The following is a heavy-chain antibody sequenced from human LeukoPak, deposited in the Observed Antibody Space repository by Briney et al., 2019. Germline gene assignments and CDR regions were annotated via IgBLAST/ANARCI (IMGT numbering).Heavy chain of an antibody. CDR2: INPSGGST. D-gene: IGHD1-26*01. J-gene: IGHJ6*03. CDR1: GYTFTSYY. Sequence: GASVKVSCKASGYTFTSYYMHWVRQAPGQGLEWMGIINPSGGSTSYAQKFQGRVTMTRDMSTSTVYMELSSLRSEDTAVYYCASVDSGSSGDYYYMDVWGKGTTVTVSS. CDR3: ASVDSGSSGDYYYMDV. V-gene: IGHV1-46*01.